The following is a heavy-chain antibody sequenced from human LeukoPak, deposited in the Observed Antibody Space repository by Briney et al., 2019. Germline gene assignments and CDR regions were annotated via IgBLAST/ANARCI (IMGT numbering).Heavy chain of an antibody. CDR1: GGSISSGDYY. CDR2: IYYSGST. V-gene: IGHV4-30-4*01. J-gene: IGHJ4*02. Sequence: SQTLSLTCTVSGGSISSGDYYWSWIRQPPGKGLEWIGYIYYSGSTYYNPSLKSRVTISVDTSKNQFSLKLSSVTAADTAVYYCASIPDYGDFYFGYWGQGTLVTVSS. D-gene: IGHD4-17*01. CDR3: ASIPDYGDFYFGY.